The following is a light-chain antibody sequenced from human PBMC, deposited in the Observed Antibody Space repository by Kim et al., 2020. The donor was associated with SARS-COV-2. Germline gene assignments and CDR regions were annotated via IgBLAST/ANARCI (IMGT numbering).Light chain of an antibody. CDR2: WAS. V-gene: IGKV4-1*01. CDR1: QSVLYSSNNKNY. CDR3: QQYESSPPT. Sequence: ANINCKSSQSVLYSSNNKNYLAWYQRRPGQPPKLLIHWASTRESGVPDRFTGSGSGTDFTLTISSLQAEEVAVYYCQQYESSPPTFGGGTKVDIK. J-gene: IGKJ4*01.